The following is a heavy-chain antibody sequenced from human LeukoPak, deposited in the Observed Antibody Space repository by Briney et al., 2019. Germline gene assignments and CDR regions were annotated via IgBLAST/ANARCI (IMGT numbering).Heavy chain of an antibody. V-gene: IGHV4-39*01. CDR3: ARHLGIQLWFLDY. D-gene: IGHD5-18*01. Sequence: SETLSLTCTVSGGSMSSSTYYWGWIRQPPGKGLEWIGSIYHSGSTYYNPSLKSRVTISVDTSKNQFSLKLSSVTAADTAVYYCARHLGIQLWFLDYWGQGTLSPSPQ. CDR2: IYHSGST. CDR1: GGSMSSSTYY. J-gene: IGHJ4*02.